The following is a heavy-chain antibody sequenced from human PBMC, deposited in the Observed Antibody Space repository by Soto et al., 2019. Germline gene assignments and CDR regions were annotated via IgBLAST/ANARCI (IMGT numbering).Heavy chain of an antibody. J-gene: IGHJ3*02. CDR2: ISSNGGST. CDR3: AREQLVLGGGAFDI. CDR1: GFTFSSYA. D-gene: IGHD6-13*01. Sequence: GGSLRLSCAASGFTFSSYAMHWVRQAPGKGLEYVSAISSNGGSTYYANSVKGRFTISRDNSKNTLYLQMGSLRAEDMAVYYCAREQLVLGGGAFDIWGQGTMVTVSS. V-gene: IGHV3-64*01.